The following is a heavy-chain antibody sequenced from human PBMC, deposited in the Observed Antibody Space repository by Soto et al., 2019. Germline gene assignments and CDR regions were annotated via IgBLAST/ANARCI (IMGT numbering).Heavy chain of an antibody. V-gene: IGHV3-72*01. CDR1: GFTFGDHY. CDR2: TRNKANSYTT. Sequence: PGGSLRLSCAAAGFTFGDHYMDWVRQAPGKGLEWVGRTRNKANSYTTEYVASVKGRFTVSRDDSKKSLYLQMNSLKTEDTAVYYCARVDSSGSYHFDHWGQGTLVTVSS. D-gene: IGHD3-10*01. CDR3: ARVDSSGSYHFDH. J-gene: IGHJ4*02.